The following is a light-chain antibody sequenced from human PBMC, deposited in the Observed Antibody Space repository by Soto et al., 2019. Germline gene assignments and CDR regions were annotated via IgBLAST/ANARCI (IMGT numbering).Light chain of an antibody. J-gene: IGKJ1*01. CDR3: QQYGDSPT. Sequence: EIVLTQSPGTLSLSPGERALSCRASQSISSNYVAWYQQKPGQAPRLLIYDASSRATGIPNRFSGSGSGTDFTLTISRLEPEDFAVFYCQQYGDSPTFGQGTKVDIK. CDR1: QSISSNY. V-gene: IGKV3-20*01. CDR2: DAS.